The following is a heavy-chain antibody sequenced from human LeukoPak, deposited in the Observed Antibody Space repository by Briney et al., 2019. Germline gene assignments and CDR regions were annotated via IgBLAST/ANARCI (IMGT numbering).Heavy chain of an antibody. Sequence: GGSLRLSCTPSGFTFSTYGMSWVRQAPGKGLEWVSAISGDGRDIFYADAVKGRFTISRDNSKNTLYLQMNSLRDEDTALYYCAIHGGGTIRIEAFDVWGQGAMVTISS. CDR1: GFTFSTYG. CDR2: ISGDGRDI. D-gene: IGHD3-3*01. V-gene: IGHV3-23*01. CDR3: AIHGGGTIRIEAFDV. J-gene: IGHJ3*01.